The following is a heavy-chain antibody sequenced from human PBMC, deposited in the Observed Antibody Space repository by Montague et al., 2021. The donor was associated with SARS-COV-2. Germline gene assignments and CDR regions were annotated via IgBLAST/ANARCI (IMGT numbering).Heavy chain of an antibody. J-gene: IGHJ4*02. CDR2: IYYSGST. CDR1: GGSISSYY. V-gene: IGHV4-59*01. D-gene: IGHD3-22*01. Sequence: SETLSLTCTVSGGSISSYYWSWIRQPPGKGLEWIGYIYYSGSTNYNPSLKSRVTISVDTSKNQFSLKLSSVTAADTAVYYCARETEDSSGSPVVDYWGQGTLITVSS. CDR3: ARETEDSSGSPVVDY.